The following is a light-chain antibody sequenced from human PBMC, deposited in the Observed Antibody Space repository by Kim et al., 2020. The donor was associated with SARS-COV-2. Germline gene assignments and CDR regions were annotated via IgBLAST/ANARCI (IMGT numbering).Light chain of an antibody. CDR2: SAS. CDR1: QDIYNY. J-gene: IGKJ4*01. V-gene: IGKV1-16*01. Sequence: DIRMTQSPSSLSASVGDRVTITCRASQDIYNYLAWFQHKPGKAPKSLIYSASNLQSGVPSRFSGSGSGTDFTLTISSLQPEDFATYYCQQYNSYPHTFGGGTKVDIK. CDR3: QQYNSYPHT.